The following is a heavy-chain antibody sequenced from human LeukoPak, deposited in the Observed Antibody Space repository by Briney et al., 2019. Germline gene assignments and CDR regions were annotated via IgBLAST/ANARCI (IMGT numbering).Heavy chain of an antibody. D-gene: IGHD4-17*01. CDR3: ASAYGDYASAPRGPVNGMDV. Sequence: PSETLSLTCTVSGGSISSGGYYWSWIRQHPGKGLEWIGYIYYSGSTYYNPSLKSRVTISVDTSKNQFSLKLSSVTAADTAVYYCASAYGDYASAPRGPVNGMDVWGQGTTVTVSS. V-gene: IGHV4-31*03. CDR2: IYYSGST. J-gene: IGHJ6*02. CDR1: GGSISSGGYY.